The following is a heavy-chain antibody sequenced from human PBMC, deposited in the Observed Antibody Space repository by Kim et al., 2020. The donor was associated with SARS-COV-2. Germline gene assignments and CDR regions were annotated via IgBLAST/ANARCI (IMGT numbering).Heavy chain of an antibody. D-gene: IGHD6-19*01. J-gene: IGHJ4*02. CDR3: ARAGGYSSGRDF. CDR2: INPGGGGT. CDR1: GYTFNTYY. V-gene: IGHV1-46*02. Sequence: ASVKVSCKASGYTFNTYYMHWVRQAPGQGLEWLGVINPGGGGTTYAQNFRGRVSMTRDTSTSTVFMELSSLRSEDTGMYYCARAGGYSSGRDFWGQGTLVTVSS.